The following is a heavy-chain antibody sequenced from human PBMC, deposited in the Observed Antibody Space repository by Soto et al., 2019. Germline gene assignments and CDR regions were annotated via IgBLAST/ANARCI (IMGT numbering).Heavy chain of an antibody. J-gene: IGHJ6*02. Sequence: QVQLQESGPGLVKPSQTLSLTCTVSGGSISSGGYFWSLIRQHPGKGLEWIGFIYYSGSTYYNPSLKIRVTISVDTFKNQFSMKLSSVTAADTAVYYCAREGAAPYYYYGMDVWGQGTTVTVSS. CDR1: GGSISSGGYF. V-gene: IGHV4-31*03. CDR2: IYYSGST. D-gene: IGHD6-6*01. CDR3: AREGAAPYYYYGMDV.